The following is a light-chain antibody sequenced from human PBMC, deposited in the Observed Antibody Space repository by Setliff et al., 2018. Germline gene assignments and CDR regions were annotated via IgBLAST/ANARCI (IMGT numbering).Light chain of an antibody. Sequence: QSALTQPPSASGSPGQSLTISCTGTSSDVGAYNYVSWYQQHPGKAPKLMIYEVTKRPSGVPDRFSGSKSGNTASLTVSGLQADDEADYYCSSYAASYNPYVFGNGTKVTVL. CDR1: SSDVGAYNY. J-gene: IGLJ1*01. V-gene: IGLV2-8*01. CDR3: SSYAASYNPYV. CDR2: EVT.